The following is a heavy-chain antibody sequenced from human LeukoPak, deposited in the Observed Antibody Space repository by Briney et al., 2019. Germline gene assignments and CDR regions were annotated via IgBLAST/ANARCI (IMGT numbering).Heavy chain of an antibody. CDR3: ARADRPSYSGNSGCAFDI. CDR2: IYYSGST. Sequence: PSEALSVTCTVPGGSISSYFGSCIRQPPGEGLERRGYIYYSGSTNYNPSLKSRVTISVDTSKNQFSLKLSSVTAADTAVYYCARADRPSYSGNSGCAFDIWGQGTLVTISS. V-gene: IGHV4-59*01. CDR1: GGSISSYF. J-gene: IGHJ3*02. D-gene: IGHD4-23*01.